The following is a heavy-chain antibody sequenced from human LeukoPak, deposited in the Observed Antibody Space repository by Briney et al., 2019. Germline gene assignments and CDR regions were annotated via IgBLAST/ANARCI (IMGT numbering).Heavy chain of an antibody. Sequence: SQTLSLTCTVSGGSISSGSYYWSWIRQPAGKGLEWIGRIYTSGSTNYNPSLKSRVTISVDTSKNQFSLKLSSETAADTAVYYCARGTIYDSSGYYYWGQGTLVTVSS. CDR1: GGSISSGSYY. CDR2: IYTSGST. J-gene: IGHJ4*02. CDR3: ARGTIYDSSGYYY. V-gene: IGHV4-61*02. D-gene: IGHD3-22*01.